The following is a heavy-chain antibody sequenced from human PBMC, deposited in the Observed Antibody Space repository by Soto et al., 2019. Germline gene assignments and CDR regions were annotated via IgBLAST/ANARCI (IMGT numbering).Heavy chain of an antibody. D-gene: IGHD2-8*02. CDR2: INHSGST. J-gene: IGHJ4*02. V-gene: IGHV4-34*01. CDR1: GGSISRYY. CDR3: ARDKITGLFDY. Sequence: SETLSLTCTVSGGSISRYYWSWIRQPPGKGLEWIGEINHSGSTNYNPSLKSRVTISVDTSKNQFSLKLTSVTAADTAVYYCARDKITGLFDYWGQGTLVTVSS.